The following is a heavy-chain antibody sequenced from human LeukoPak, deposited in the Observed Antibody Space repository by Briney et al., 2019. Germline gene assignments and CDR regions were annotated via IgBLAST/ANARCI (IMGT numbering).Heavy chain of an antibody. CDR1: GGSISSYY. CDR2: IYYSGST. Sequence: TSSETLSLTCTVSGGSISSYYWSWIRQPPGKGLEWIGYIYYSGSTYYNPSLRSRVSVSVDTSKNQFSLKLSSVTAADTAVYYCAVVTVSQYFDYWGQGTLVTVSS. V-gene: IGHV4-59*04. J-gene: IGHJ4*02. CDR3: AVVTVSQYFDY. D-gene: IGHD2-21*02.